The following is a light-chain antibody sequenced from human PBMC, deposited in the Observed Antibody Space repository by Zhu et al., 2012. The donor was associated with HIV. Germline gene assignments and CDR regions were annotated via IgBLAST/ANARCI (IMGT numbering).Light chain of an antibody. CDR3: QQRSSWPLT. CDR2: DTS. CDR1: QSVRSF. Sequence: IVLTQSPATLSLSPGERATLSCRASQSVRSFLAWYQQKPGQAPRLLIYDTSKRATGIPARFSGSGSGTDFTLSINNLEPEDFAVYYCQQRSSWPLTFGGGTKVEIK. J-gene: IGKJ4*01. V-gene: IGKV3-11*01.